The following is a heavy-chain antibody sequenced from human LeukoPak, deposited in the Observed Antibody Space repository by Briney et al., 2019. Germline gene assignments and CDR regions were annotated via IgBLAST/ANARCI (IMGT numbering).Heavy chain of an antibody. CDR2: VYHSGST. J-gene: IGHJ4*02. V-gene: IGHV4-30-2*01. D-gene: IGHD2-21*01. Sequence: SETLSLTCTVSGGSISNGGYSWSWIRQPTGKGLEWIGYVYHSGSTYYNASLKSRVTISIDRSNNQFSLKLSSVTAADTAVYYCARSAYRDFDYWGQGTLVTVSS. CDR1: GGSISNGGYS. CDR3: ARSAYRDFDY.